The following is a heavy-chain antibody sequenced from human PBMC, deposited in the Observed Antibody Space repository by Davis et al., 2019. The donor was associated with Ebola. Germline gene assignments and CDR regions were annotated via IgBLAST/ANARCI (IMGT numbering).Heavy chain of an antibody. CDR1: GGSISSSSYY. J-gene: IGHJ5*02. V-gene: IGHV4-39*01. CDR3: ARQKWPYCTNGVCYGGWFDP. Sequence: SETLSLTCTVSGGSISSSSYYWGWIRQPPGKGLEWIGSIYYSGSTYYNPSLKSRVTISVDTSKNQFSLKLSSVTAADTAVYYCARQKWPYCTNGVCYGGWFDPWGQGTLVTVSS. D-gene: IGHD2-8*01. CDR2: IYYSGST.